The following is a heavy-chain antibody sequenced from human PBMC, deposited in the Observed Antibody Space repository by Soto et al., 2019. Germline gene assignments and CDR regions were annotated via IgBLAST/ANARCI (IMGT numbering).Heavy chain of an antibody. V-gene: IGHV3-30-3*01. J-gene: IGHJ4*02. CDR2: ISYDGSNK. D-gene: IGHD6-19*01. CDR1: GFTFSSYA. Sequence: QAQLVESGGGVVQPGRSLRLSCAASGFTFSSYAMHWVRQAPGKGLEWVAVISYDGSNKYYADSVKGRFTISRDNSKNTLYLQMNSLRAEDTAVYYCAISSGWYALDYWGQGTLVTVSS. CDR3: AISSGWYALDY.